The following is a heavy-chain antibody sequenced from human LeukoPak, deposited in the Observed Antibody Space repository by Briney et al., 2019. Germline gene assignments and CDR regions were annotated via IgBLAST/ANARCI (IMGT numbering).Heavy chain of an antibody. V-gene: IGHV3-30*04. Sequence: GGSLRLSCAASGFTFSSYAMHWVRQAPGKGLEWVAVISYDGSNKYYADSVKGRFTISRDNSKNTLYLQMNSLRAEDTAVYYCARGPTPVYYYYGMDVWGQGTTVNVSS. CDR2: ISYDGSNK. CDR1: GFTFSSYA. J-gene: IGHJ6*02. CDR3: ARGPTPVYYYYGMDV.